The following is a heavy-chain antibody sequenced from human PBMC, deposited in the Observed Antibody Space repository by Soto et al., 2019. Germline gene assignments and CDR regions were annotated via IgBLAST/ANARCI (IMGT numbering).Heavy chain of an antibody. CDR1: GFTFSSYA. CDR2: ISGSGGST. D-gene: IGHD2-15*01. CDR3: AKFSTGSCYSSLVY. V-gene: IGHV3-23*01. J-gene: IGHJ4*02. Sequence: EVQLLESGGGLVQPGGSLRLSCAASGFTFSSYAMSWVRQAPGKGLEWVSAISGSGGSTYYADSVKGRFTISRDNSKNTLYLQMNSLSAEDTAVYYCAKFSTGSCYSSLVYWGQGTLVTVSS.